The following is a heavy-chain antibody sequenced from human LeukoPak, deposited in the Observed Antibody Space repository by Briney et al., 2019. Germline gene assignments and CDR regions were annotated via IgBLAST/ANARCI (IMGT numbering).Heavy chain of an antibody. J-gene: IGHJ4*02. D-gene: IGHD3-22*01. CDR2: ISSSSSYI. Sequence: PGGSLRLSCAASGFTFSSYSMNWVRQAPVKGLEWVSSISSSSSYIYYADSVKGRFTISRDNAKNSLYLQMNSLRAEDTAVYYCASRPYDSSGYMNYWGQGTLVTVSS. CDR3: ASRPYDSSGYMNY. V-gene: IGHV3-21*01. CDR1: GFTFSSYS.